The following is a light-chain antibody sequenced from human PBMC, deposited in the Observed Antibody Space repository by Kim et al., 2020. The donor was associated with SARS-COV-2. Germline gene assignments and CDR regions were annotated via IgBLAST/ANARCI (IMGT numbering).Light chain of an antibody. J-gene: IGKJ4*01. CDR3: QQYGSSLLT. CDR1: QSVSSSY. CDR2: GAS. V-gene: IGKV3-20*01. Sequence: SPGERATLSCRASQSVSSSYLAWYQQKPGQAPRLLIYGASSRATGIPDRFSGGESGTDFSLTTSRLEPEDFAVYYCQQYGSSLLTFGGGTKVDIK.